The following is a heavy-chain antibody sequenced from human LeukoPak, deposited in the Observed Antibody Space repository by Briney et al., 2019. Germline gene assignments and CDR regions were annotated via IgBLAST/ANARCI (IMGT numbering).Heavy chain of an antibody. J-gene: IGHJ4*02. CDR1: GFTFSHYW. CDR2: INHDGIST. CDR3: ARGLRYFDWTFDY. D-gene: IGHD3-9*01. V-gene: IGHV3-74*01. Sequence: GGSLRLSRAASGFTFSHYWMHWVRQAPGKGLVWVSRINHDGISTAYADSVKGRFTISRDNAKNTLYLQMNSLRVEDTAVYYCARGLRYFDWTFDYWGQGTLVTVSS.